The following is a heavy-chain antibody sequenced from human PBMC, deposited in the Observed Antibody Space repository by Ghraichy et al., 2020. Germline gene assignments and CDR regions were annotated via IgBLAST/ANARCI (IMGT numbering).Heavy chain of an antibody. CDR3: ARGLEDYYDSNVYFRSHFDY. J-gene: IGHJ4*02. D-gene: IGHD3-22*01. CDR2: INHRGIT. Sequence: SETLSLTCAVYGGSFSGYYWNWIRQPPGKGLEWIGEINHRGITNYNPSLTSRVTISVDTSKNQFSLKLSSVTAADTAVYYCARGLEDYYDSNVYFRSHFDYWGQGTLVTVSS. CDR1: GGSFSGYY. V-gene: IGHV4-34*01.